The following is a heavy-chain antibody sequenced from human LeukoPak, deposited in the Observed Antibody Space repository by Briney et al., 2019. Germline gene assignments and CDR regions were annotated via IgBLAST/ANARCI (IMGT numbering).Heavy chain of an antibody. D-gene: IGHD3-16*02. CDR3: ARVPLRLGRSYYFDY. CDR2: INSDGSST. J-gene: IGHJ4*02. Sequence: PGGSLRLSCAASGFTFSSYWMHWVRQAPGKGLVWVSRINSDGSSTSYADSVKGRFTISRDNAKNTLYLQMNSLRAEDTAVYYCARVPLRLGRSYYFDYWGQGTLVTVSS. CDR1: GFTFSSYW. V-gene: IGHV3-74*01.